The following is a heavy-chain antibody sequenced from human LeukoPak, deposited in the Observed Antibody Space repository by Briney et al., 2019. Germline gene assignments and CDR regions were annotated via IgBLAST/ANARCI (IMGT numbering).Heavy chain of an antibody. CDR3: ARGTPEVYYYDSSGYPPPYFDY. CDR1: GFTFNTYG. Sequence: PGGSLRLSCATSGFTFNTYGLSWVRQAPGKGLEWVSYISGSGPRTYYADSVKGRFTISRDNSKNTLYLQMNSLRAEDTAVYYCARGTPEVYYYDSSGYPPPYFDYWGQGTLVTVSS. CDR2: ISGSGPRT. J-gene: IGHJ4*02. V-gene: IGHV3-23*01. D-gene: IGHD3-22*01.